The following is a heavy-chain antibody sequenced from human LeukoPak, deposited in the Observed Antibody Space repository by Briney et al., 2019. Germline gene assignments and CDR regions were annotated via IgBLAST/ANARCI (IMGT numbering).Heavy chain of an antibody. V-gene: IGHV1-69*05. Sequence: SVKVSCKASGGTFSSYAISWVRQAPGQGLEWMGGIIPIFGTANYAQKFQGRVTITTDESTSTAYMELSSLRSEDTAVYYCASLGDDFWSGYPSPFGFDYWGQGTLVTVSS. J-gene: IGHJ4*02. D-gene: IGHD3-3*01. CDR1: GGTFSSYA. CDR3: ASLGDDFWSGYPSPFGFDY. CDR2: IIPIFGTA.